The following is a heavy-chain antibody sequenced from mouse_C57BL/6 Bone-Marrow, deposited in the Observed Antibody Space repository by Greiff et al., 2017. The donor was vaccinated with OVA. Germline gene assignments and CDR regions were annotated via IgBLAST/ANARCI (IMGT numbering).Heavy chain of an antibody. D-gene: IGHD1-1*01. J-gene: IGHJ1*03. CDR3: AREDYYGSSSYFDV. V-gene: IGHV1-54*01. CDR1: GYAFTNYL. Sequence: QVQLKESGAALVRPGTSVKVSCKASGYAFTNYLIEWVKQRPGQGLEWIGVINPGSGGTNYNEKFKGKATLTADKSSSTAYMQLSSLTSEDSAVYVCAREDYYGSSSYFDVWGTGTTVTVSS. CDR2: INPGSGGT.